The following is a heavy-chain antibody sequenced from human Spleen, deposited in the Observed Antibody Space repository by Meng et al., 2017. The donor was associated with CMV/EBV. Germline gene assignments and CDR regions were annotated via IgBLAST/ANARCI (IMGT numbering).Heavy chain of an antibody. CDR2: MNPNSGNT. V-gene: IGHV1-8*01. CDR1: GYTFTSYD. CDR3: ARAPNRSYCSSTSCYPPYYYYGMDV. Sequence: ASVKVSCKASGYTFTSYDINWVRQATGQVLEWMGWMNPNSGNTGYAQKFQGRVTITTDESTSTAYMELSSLRSEDTAVYYCARAPNRSYCSSTSCYPPYYYYGMDVWGQGTTVTVSS. D-gene: IGHD2-2*01. J-gene: IGHJ6*02.